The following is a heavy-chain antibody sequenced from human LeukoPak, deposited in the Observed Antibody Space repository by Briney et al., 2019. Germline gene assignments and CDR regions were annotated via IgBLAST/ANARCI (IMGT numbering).Heavy chain of an antibody. V-gene: IGHV1-18*01. CDR1: GYTFTTHG. CDR2: ISTYTVNT. J-gene: IGHJ3*02. Sequence: ASVKVSCKASGYTFTTHGSSWVRQAPGQRLEWMGGISTYTVNTKYAQKLQGRVTMNEPTCTRTAFMQLTGQKSDEAHVHYCATILLISSDAFAIWGQVTMVTVS. CDR3: ATILLISSDAFAI. D-gene: IGHD2/OR15-2a*01.